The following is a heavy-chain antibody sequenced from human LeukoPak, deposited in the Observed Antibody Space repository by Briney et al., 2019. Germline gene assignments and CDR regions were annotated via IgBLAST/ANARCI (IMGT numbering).Heavy chain of an antibody. V-gene: IGHV4-59*01. Sequence: SETLSLTCTVSGGSISSYYWSWIRQPPGKGLEWIGYIYYSGSTNYNPSLKSRVTISVDTSKNQFSLKLSSVTAADTAVYYCARGRAAMAAAGMDAFDIWGEGTMVTVSS. D-gene: IGHD6-13*01. J-gene: IGHJ3*02. CDR1: GGSISSYY. CDR2: IYYSGST. CDR3: ARGRAAMAAAGMDAFDI.